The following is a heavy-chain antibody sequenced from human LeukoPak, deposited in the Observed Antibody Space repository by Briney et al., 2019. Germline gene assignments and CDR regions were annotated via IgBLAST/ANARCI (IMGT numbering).Heavy chain of an antibody. V-gene: IGHV1-2*02. Sequence: ASVKVSCKASGYTFTGYYMHWVRQAAGQGLEWMGWINPNSGGTNYAQKFQGRVTMTRDTSISTAYMELSRLRSDDTAVYYCARVILEYQPYDAFDIWGQGTMVTVSS. CDR3: ARVILEYQPYDAFDI. J-gene: IGHJ3*02. CDR1: GYTFTGYY. CDR2: INPNSGGT. D-gene: IGHD2-2*01.